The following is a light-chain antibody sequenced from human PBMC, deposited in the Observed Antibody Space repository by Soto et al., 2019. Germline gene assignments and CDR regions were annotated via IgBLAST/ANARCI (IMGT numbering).Light chain of an antibody. V-gene: IGKV3-11*01. CDR1: QSVSSY. CDR3: QQRSNWPPLT. Sequence: LTQSPATLSLSPGERATLSCRASQSVSSYLAWYQQKPGQAPRLLIYDASNRATGIPARFSGSGSGTDFTLTISSLEPEDFAVYYCQQRSNWPPLTFGGGTKV. J-gene: IGKJ4*01. CDR2: DAS.